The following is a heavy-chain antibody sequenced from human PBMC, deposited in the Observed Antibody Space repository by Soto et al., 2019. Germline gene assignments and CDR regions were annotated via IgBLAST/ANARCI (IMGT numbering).Heavy chain of an antibody. D-gene: IGHD3-16*01. Sequence: PSQTLSLTCAISGDRVSSNNAAGNWIRQSPSRGLEWLGRTYYRSKWYNDYAVSVKSRITINPDTSKNHFSLQLNSVTPEDTAVYYCAREKSVGDAFDIWGQGTVVTVSS. CDR3: AREKSVGDAFDI. J-gene: IGHJ3*02. CDR1: GDRVSSNNAA. CDR2: TYYRSKWYN. V-gene: IGHV6-1*01.